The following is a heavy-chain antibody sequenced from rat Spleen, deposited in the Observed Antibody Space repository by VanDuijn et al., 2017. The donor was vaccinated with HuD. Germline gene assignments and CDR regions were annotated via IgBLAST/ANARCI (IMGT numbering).Heavy chain of an antibody. CDR3: TRAIATISWFAY. Sequence: EVQLVESGGGLVQPGRSLKLSCAASGFTFSNYDMAWVRQAPTKGLEWVASISTSGGSTYYRDSVKGRFTISRDNAQSTLYLQMNSLRSEDTATYYCTRAIATISWFAYWGQGSLVTVSS. CDR1: GFTFSNYD. D-gene: IGHD1-2*01. CDR2: ISTSGGST. J-gene: IGHJ3*01. V-gene: IGHV5-27*01.